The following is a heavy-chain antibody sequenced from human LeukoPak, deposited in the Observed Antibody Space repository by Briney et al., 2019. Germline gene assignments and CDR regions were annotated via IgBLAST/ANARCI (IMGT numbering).Heavy chain of an antibody. Sequence: GGSLRLSCAASGFPFSSYSMTWVRQAPRKGLEWVANIKPDGTTKFYVDSVKGRFTISRDNALNSLYLQMNSLKAEDTAIYYCARSIPYGTTWYGRSDYWGQGTLVTVSS. CDR2: IKPDGTTK. CDR1: GFPFSSYS. J-gene: IGHJ4*02. D-gene: IGHD6-13*01. V-gene: IGHV3-7*03. CDR3: ARSIPYGTTWYGRSDY.